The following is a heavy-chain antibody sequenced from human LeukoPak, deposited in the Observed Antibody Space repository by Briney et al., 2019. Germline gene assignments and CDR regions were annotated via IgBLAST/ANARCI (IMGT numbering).Heavy chain of an antibody. V-gene: IGHV4-31*03. J-gene: IGHJ3*01. CDR1: GVSFTSEDYY. D-gene: IGHD2-15*01. CDR2: RFYTGET. Sequence: SHTLSLTCTVSGVSFTSEDYYWTWIRQHPGKGLEWITYRFYTGETSYNPSLKSRTTISFDASQKQFSLTLNSVTAADTAVYYCARVIVVKADVEVVLTPLDAYDVWGQGTVVSVSS. CDR3: ARVIVVKADVEVVLTPLDAYDV.